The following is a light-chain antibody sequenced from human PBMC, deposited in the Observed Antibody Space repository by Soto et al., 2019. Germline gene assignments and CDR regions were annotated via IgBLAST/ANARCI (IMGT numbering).Light chain of an antibody. Sequence: EIVMTQSPATLSVSPGERATLSCRASQNIRTNLAWYQQRPGQAPRLLIYGASTRATGIPVRFSGSGSGTEFTLTINSLQSEDFAVYYCQHYNNWPPWTFGRGTKVEIK. CDR3: QHYNNWPPWT. J-gene: IGKJ1*01. CDR1: QNIRTN. V-gene: IGKV3-15*01. CDR2: GAS.